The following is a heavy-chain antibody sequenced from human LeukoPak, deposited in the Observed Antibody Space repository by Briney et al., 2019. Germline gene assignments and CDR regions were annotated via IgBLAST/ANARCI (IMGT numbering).Heavy chain of an antibody. CDR2: ISYDGSTK. J-gene: IGHJ4*02. Sequence: GGSLRLSCAASGFTFSSHAMHWVRQVLGKGLEWVAAISYDGSTKYYTDSVKGRFTISRDNSKTTVYLQMNSLRAEDTAVYYCAIGDSLGELSSSFEYWGQGTLVTVSS. CDR1: GFTFSSHA. CDR3: AIGDSLGELSSSFEY. V-gene: IGHV3-30*04. D-gene: IGHD3-16*02.